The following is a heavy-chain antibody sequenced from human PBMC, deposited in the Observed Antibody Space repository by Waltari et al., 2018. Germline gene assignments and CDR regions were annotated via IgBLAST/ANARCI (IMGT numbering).Heavy chain of an antibody. CDR2: INPRGGSN. CDR3: SREGRDYDFWSGQVPHGY. Sequence: QVQLVQSGAEVKKPGASVKVSCKASGYTFTSYYMHWVRQAPGQGLEWMGEINPRGGSNSYAQKYQGRVTMTRDTSTSTVYMELSSLRSEDTAVYYCSREGRDYDFWSGQVPHGYWGQGALVTVSS. D-gene: IGHD3-3*01. CDR1: GYTFTSYY. J-gene: IGHJ4*02. V-gene: IGHV1-46*01.